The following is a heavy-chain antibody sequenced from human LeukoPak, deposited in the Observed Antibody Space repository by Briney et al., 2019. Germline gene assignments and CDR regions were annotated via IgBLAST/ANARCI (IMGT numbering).Heavy chain of an antibody. Sequence: SETLSLTCTVSGGSISSYYWSWIRQPPGKGLEWIGYIYYSGSTNYNPSLKIRVTISVDTSKNQFSLKLSSVNAADTAVYYCARVGVDTAMASFDYWGQGTLVTVSS. CDR2: IYYSGST. D-gene: IGHD5-18*01. J-gene: IGHJ4*02. CDR1: GGSISSYY. CDR3: ARVGVDTAMASFDY. V-gene: IGHV4-59*01.